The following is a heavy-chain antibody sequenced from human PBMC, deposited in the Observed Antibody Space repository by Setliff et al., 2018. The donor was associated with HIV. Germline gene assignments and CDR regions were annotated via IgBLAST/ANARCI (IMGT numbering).Heavy chain of an antibody. CDR2: IYSGGST. Sequence: GGSLRLSCVASGITVSSNYMSWVRQAPGKGLEWVSVIYSGGSTYYADSVKGRFTVSRDNSKNTLHLQMNSLRGEDTAVYYCVRNGNYYYMDVWSKGTTVTVSS. CDR1: GITVSSNY. V-gene: IGHV3-66*02. J-gene: IGHJ6*03. CDR3: VRNGNYYYMDV.